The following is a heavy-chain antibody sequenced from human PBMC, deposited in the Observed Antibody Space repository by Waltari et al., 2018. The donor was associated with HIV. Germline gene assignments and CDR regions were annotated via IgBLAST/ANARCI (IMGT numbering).Heavy chain of an antibody. D-gene: IGHD3-22*01. J-gene: IGHJ5*02. CDR2: INVNSGGT. Sequence: QVHLVQSGAEVKKPGDSVRVSCETSGYTFTASYVHWVRQAPAQGLEWMGWINVNSGGTRYAQKFQDRVTVTRDTSINTTYLELRSLRSDDTAEYFCAREYYYDSGAYSNWFDPWGQGTLVTVSS. V-gene: IGHV1-2*02. CDR1: GYTFTASY. CDR3: AREYYYDSGAYSNWFDP.